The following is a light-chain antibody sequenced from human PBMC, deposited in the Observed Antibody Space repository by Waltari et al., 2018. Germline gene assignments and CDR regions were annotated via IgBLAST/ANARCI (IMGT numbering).Light chain of an antibody. CDR2: GAS. Sequence: EIVLTQSPGTLSLSPGERAALPCRASQSVTSSYLAWYQRKPGQAPRLLIYGASSRATGVPDRFGGSGSGTDFTLTISRLEPEDFAVYYCQQYYVTPLTFGGGTKVEIK. V-gene: IGKV3-20*01. J-gene: IGKJ4*01. CDR3: QQYYVTPLT. CDR1: QSVTSSY.